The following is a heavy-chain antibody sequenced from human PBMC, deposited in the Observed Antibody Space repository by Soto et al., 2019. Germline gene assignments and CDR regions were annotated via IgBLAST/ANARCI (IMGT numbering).Heavy chain of an antibody. CDR3: AKLMATVNPYFDY. Sequence: SVKVSCKASGGTFSSYAISWVRQAPGQGLEWMGGIIPIFGTANYAQKFQGRVTITADKSTSTAYMELSSLRSEDTAVYYCAKLMATVNPYFDYWGQGTLVTVSS. CDR1: GGTFSSYA. V-gene: IGHV1-69*06. J-gene: IGHJ4*02. D-gene: IGHD4-4*01. CDR2: IIPIFGTA.